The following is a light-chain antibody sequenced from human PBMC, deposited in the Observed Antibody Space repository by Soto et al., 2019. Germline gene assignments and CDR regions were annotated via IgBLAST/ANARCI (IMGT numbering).Light chain of an antibody. CDR3: QKYNSGLAT. J-gene: IGKJ3*01. CDR1: PGISNS. Sequence: DIQMTQSPSSLSAFVGDRVTISCRASPGISNSVAWYQQKPGKVPKVLIYDASTLQSGVPSRFSGSGSGTDFTITISSLQPEDVAIYYCQKYNSGLATFGPGTKVDIK. CDR2: DAS. V-gene: IGKV1-27*01.